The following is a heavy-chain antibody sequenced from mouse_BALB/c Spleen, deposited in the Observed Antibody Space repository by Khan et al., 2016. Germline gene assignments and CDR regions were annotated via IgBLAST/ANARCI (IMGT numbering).Heavy chain of an antibody. V-gene: IGHV4-1*02. Sequence: EVKLLESGAGLVQPGGSLKLSCAASGFDFSRYWMSWVRQAPGTGLEWIGEINPNGNSVNYTPSLKDKFIISRDNAKNTLYLQMSEVRSEDTALYYCARQYYDYARDYWSQGTSVTVSS. J-gene: IGHJ4*01. CDR2: INPNGNSV. CDR1: GFDFSRYW. CDR3: ARQYYDYARDY. D-gene: IGHD1-1*02.